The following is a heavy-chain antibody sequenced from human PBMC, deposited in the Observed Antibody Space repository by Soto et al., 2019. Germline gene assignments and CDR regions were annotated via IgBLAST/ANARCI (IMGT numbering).Heavy chain of an antibody. D-gene: IGHD3-22*01. J-gene: IGHJ4*02. CDR1: GGSISSSSYY. CDR3: ARYMYYDSSGGFDY. Sequence: QLQLQESGPGLVKPSETLSLTCTVSGGSISSSSYYWGWIRQPPGKGLEWIGSIYYSGSTYYNPSLKSRVTIAEDTSKNQSSRELSIVTAADTAVYSCARYMYYDSSGGFDYWGQGTLVTVS. V-gene: IGHV4-39*01. CDR2: IYYSGST.